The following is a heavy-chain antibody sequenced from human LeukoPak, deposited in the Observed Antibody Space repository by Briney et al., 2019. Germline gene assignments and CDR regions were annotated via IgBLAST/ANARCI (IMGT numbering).Heavy chain of an antibody. V-gene: IGHV1-18*01. J-gene: IGHJ4*02. Sequence: ASVKVSCKASGYTSTSYGFSWVRQAPGQGLEWMGWISAHNDNTNYAQKLQGRVTMTRDTSTSTVYMELSSLRSEDTAVYYCARAPARDGCDLDYWGQGTLVTVSS. CDR3: ARAPARDGCDLDY. CDR2: ISAHNDNT. CDR1: GYTSTSYG. D-gene: IGHD5-24*01.